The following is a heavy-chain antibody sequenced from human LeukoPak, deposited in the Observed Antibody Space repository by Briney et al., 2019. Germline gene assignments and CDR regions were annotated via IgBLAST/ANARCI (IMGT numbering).Heavy chain of an antibody. D-gene: IGHD3-16*01. CDR1: GGHIRSYY. V-gene: IGHV4-59*08. Sequence: NTSETLSLTCCVSGGHIRSYYWSWIREPPGKGLEGIGYFYISGRPHYNPSLKSRVTMSVDTSNNQISQKLISVPAADAAVYYCARHGQGEVSVLDAFDIWGQGTMVTVSS. CDR2: FYISGRP. CDR3: ARHGQGEVSVLDAFDI. J-gene: IGHJ3*02.